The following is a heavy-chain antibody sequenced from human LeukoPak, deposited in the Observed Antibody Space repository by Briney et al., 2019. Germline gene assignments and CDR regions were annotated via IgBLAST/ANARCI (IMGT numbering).Heavy chain of an antibody. Sequence: PETLSLTCTVSGDSISSYYWSWIRQPPGKGLEWIGYIYYSGSTNYNPSLKSRVTISVDTFKNQFSLKLSSVTAADTAIYYCARGTDVQWDYWGQGTLVTVSS. V-gene: IGHV4-59*01. CDR1: GDSISSYY. CDR3: ARGTDVQWDY. D-gene: IGHD1-26*01. J-gene: IGHJ4*02. CDR2: IYYSGST.